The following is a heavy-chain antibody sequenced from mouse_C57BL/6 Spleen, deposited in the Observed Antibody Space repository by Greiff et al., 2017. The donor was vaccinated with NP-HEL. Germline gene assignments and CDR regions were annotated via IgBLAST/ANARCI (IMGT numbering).Heavy chain of an antibody. CDR2: IDPSDSYT. D-gene: IGHD3-1*01. V-gene: IGHV1-69*01. CDR1: GYTFTSYW. Sequence: VQLQQPGAELVMPGASVKLSCKASGYTFTSYWMHWVKQRPGQGLEWIGEIDPSDSYTNYNQKFKGKSTLTVDKSSSTAYMQLSSLTSEDSAVYYCARSGDGGFAYWGQGTLVTVSA. CDR3: ARSGDGGFAY. J-gene: IGHJ3*01.